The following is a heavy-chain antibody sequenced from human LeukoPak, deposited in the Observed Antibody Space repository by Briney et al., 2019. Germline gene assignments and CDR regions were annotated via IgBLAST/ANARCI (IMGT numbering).Heavy chain of an antibody. CDR2: ISGSGGST. Sequence: GGSLRLSCAASGFTFSSYAMSWVRQAPGKGLEWVSAISGSGGSTYYADSVKGRFTISRDNSKNTLYLQMNSLRAEDTAVYYCARGLFGGPKSTTFDYWGQGTLVTVSS. V-gene: IGHV3-23*01. J-gene: IGHJ4*02. CDR1: GFTFSSYA. CDR3: ARGLFGGPKSTTFDY. D-gene: IGHD2-21*01.